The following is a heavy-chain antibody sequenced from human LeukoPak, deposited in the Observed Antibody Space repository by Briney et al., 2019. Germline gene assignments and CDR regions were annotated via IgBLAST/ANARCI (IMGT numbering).Heavy chain of an antibody. CDR2: ISSSSSYI. D-gene: IGHD2-2*01. Sequence: GGSLRLSCAASGFTFSSYSMNWVRQAPGKGLEWVSSISSSSSYIYYADSVKGRFTISRDNAKNSLYLQMNSLRAEDTAVYYCARGVPAAPSLNNWFDPWGQGTLVTVSS. CDR3: ARGVPAAPSLNNWFDP. V-gene: IGHV3-21*01. J-gene: IGHJ5*02. CDR1: GFTFSSYS.